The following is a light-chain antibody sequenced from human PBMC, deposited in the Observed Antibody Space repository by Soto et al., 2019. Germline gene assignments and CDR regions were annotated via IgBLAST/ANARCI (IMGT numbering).Light chain of an antibody. J-gene: IGLJ1*01. Sequence: QSVLTQPPSASGFPGQSVTISCTGTSSDVGYYDYVSWYQQHPGKAPKLVIYEVTKRPSGVPDRVSASKSGNTASLTVSVLRAEEEAYYCCSSYAGSNNYVFGSGTKVTVL. CDR1: SSDVGYYDY. CDR3: SSYAGSNNYV. CDR2: EVT. V-gene: IGLV2-8*01.